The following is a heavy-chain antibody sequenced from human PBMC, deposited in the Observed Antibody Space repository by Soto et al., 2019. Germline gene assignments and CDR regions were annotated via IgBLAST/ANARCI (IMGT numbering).Heavy chain of an antibody. CDR1: GGSFSGYY. V-gene: IGHV4-34*01. CDR3: ARALGNYYYYYYYMDV. J-gene: IGHJ6*03. Sequence: QVQLQQWGAGLLKPSETLSLTCAVYGGSFSGYYWSWIRQPPGKGLEWIGEINHSGSTNYNPSLKSRVTISVDTSKNQFSLKLSSVTAADTAVYYCARALGNYYYYYYYMDVWGKGTTVTVSS. CDR2: INHSGST. D-gene: IGHD7-27*01.